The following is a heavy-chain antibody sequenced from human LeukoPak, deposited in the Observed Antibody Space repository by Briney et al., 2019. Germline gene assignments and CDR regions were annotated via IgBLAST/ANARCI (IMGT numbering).Heavy chain of an antibody. D-gene: IGHD6-19*01. CDR1: GFTFSTCG. CDR2: ISYDGSNI. CDR3: AKDRDPYSSGWYETDY. Sequence: PGRSLRLSCAASGFTFSTCGMHWVRQAPGKGLEWVAFISYDGSNINYADSVEGRFTISRDNSKNTVFLQMNSLRAEDSAVYYCAKDRDPYSSGWYETDYWGQGTLVTVSS. J-gene: IGHJ4*02. V-gene: IGHV3-30*18.